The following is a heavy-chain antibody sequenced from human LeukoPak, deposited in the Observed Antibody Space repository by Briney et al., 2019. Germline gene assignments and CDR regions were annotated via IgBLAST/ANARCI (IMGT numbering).Heavy chain of an antibody. CDR2: IYPDDSDT. Sequence: GESLKISCKHSEYSFPNYCIGWVRQMPGKGLEWMGIIYPDDSDTRYSPSFQGQVTISADKSISTAYLQWSSLKASDTAMYYCARQTGGDYMDVWGKGTTVTISS. J-gene: IGHJ6*03. V-gene: IGHV5-51*01. D-gene: IGHD1-26*01. CDR3: ARQTGGDYMDV. CDR1: EYSFPNYC.